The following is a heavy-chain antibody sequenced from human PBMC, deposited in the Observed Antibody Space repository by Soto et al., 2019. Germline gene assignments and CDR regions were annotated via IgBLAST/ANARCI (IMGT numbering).Heavy chain of an antibody. Sequence: GESLKISCKGSGYSFTSYWIGWVRQMPGKGLEWMGIIYPGDSDTRYSPSFQGQVTISADKSIGTAYLQWSSLKASDTAMYYCARQMGSRPSYYYYGMDVWGQGTTVTVSS. V-gene: IGHV5-51*01. D-gene: IGHD2-15*01. CDR3: ARQMGSRPSYYYYGMDV. J-gene: IGHJ6*02. CDR2: IYPGDSDT. CDR1: GYSFTSYW.